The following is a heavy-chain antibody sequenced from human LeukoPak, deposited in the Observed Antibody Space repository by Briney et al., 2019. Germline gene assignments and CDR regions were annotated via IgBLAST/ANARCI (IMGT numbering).Heavy chain of an antibody. D-gene: IGHD6-13*01. Sequence: GGSLRLSCAASGFTFSSYGMHWVRQAPGKGLEWVAVISYDGSNKYYADSVKGRFTISRDNSKNTLYLQMNSLRAEDTAVYYCAKPDQIAAAGHSGAFDIWGQGTMVTVSS. CDR1: GFTFSSYG. J-gene: IGHJ3*02. V-gene: IGHV3-30*18. CDR2: ISYDGSNK. CDR3: AKPDQIAAAGHSGAFDI.